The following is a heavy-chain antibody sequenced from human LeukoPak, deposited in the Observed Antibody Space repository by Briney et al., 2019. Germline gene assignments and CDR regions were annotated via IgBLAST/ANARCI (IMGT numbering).Heavy chain of an antibody. J-gene: IGHJ4*02. D-gene: IGHD3-10*01. CDR1: GGSFSGYY. Sequence: SETLSLTCAVYGGSFSGYYWSWIRQPPGKGLEWVGEINHSGSNKYNPCLTSRVTISVDTSKNQFSLKLSSVTAADTAVYYCAGAVTIPLRGVINYWGQGTLVTVSS. V-gene: IGHV4-34*01. CDR3: AGAVTIPLRGVINY. CDR2: INHSGSN.